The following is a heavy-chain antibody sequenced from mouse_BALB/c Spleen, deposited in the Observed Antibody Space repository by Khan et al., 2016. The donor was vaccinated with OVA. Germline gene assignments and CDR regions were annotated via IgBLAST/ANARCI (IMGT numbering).Heavy chain of an antibody. CDR1: GFTFSSFA. J-gene: IGHJ4*01. CDR3: GRMLVVYYDMDY. CDR2: ISTGGHYN. D-gene: IGHD2-3*01. Sequence: EVELVESGGGVVKPGGSLKLSCSASGFTFSSFAMSWVRQTPEKRLEWVATISTGGHYNFYPDSVKGRFTLSRDNARNTLYLQMSSLSYEDTALFYCGRMLVVYYDMDYWGQGTSVTVSS. V-gene: IGHV5-9-3*01.